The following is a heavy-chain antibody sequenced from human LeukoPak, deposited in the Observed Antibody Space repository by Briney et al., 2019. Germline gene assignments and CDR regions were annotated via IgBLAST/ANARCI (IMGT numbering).Heavy chain of an antibody. D-gene: IGHD3-10*01. V-gene: IGHV1-8*01. J-gene: IGHJ4*02. CDR1: GYTFTSYD. CDR2: MNPNSGNT. CDR3: ARGYRADYYGSGSYYY. Sequence: GASVKVSCKASGYTFTSYDINWVRRATGQGLEWMGWMNPNSGNTGYAQKFQGRVTMTRNTSISTAYMELSSLRSEDTAVYYCARGYRADYYGSGSYYYWGQGTLVTVSS.